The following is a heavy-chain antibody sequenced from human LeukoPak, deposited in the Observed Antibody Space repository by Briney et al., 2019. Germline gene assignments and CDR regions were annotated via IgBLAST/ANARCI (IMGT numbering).Heavy chain of an antibody. V-gene: IGHV3-21*04. J-gene: IGHJ3*02. CDR3: AKPAQVDGSIDVFDI. CDR1: GFTFSSYA. D-gene: IGHD5-24*01. CDR2: ISSSSSYI. Sequence: GGSLRLSCAASGFTFSSYAMTWVRLAPGKGLEWVSSISSSSSYIYYADSVKGRFTISRDNAKNSLYLQMNSLRAEDTALYYCAKPAQVDGSIDVFDIWGQGTMVTVSS.